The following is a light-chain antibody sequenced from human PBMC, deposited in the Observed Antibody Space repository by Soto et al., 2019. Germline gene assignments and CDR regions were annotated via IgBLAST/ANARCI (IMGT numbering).Light chain of an antibody. J-gene: IGLJ1*01. V-gene: IGLV1-40*01. CDR3: SSYTKSSTRFV. Sequence: QSVLTQPPSVSGAPGQRVTISCTGSSSNIGAGYDVHWYQQLPGTAPKLLIYGNSNRPSGVPDRFSGSKSGNTASLTISGLQAEDEADYFCSSYTKSSTRFVFGTGTKLTVL. CDR1: SSNIGAGYD. CDR2: GNS.